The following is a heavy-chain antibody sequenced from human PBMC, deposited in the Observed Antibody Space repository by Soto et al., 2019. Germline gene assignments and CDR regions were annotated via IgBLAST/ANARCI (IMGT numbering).Heavy chain of an antibody. CDR1: GGSFSGYY. CDR2: INHSGST. CDR3: AIIPHIAARQRYYYYGMDV. D-gene: IGHD6-6*01. J-gene: IGHJ6*02. Sequence: SETLSLTCAVYGGSFSGYYWSWIRQPPGKGLEWIGEINHSGSTNYNPSLKSRVTISVDTSKNQFSLKLSSVTAADTAVYYCAIIPHIAARQRYYYYGMDVWGQGTPVTVS. V-gene: IGHV4-34*01.